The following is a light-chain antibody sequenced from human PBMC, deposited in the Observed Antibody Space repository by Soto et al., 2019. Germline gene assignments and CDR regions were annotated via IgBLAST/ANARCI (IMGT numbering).Light chain of an antibody. CDR3: YSYAGRFVV. CDR1: SSDVGGYNY. CDR2: DVS. V-gene: IGLV2-11*01. J-gene: IGLJ2*01. Sequence: QSALTQPRSVSGSPGQSVTISCTGTSSDVGGYNYVSWYQQHPGKAPKPMIYDVSKRPSGVPDRFSGSKSGNTASLTISGLQAEDEADYYCYSYAGRFVVFGGGTKLTVL.